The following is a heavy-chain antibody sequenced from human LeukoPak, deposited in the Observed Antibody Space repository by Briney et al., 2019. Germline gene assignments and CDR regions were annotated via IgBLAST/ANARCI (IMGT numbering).Heavy chain of an antibody. J-gene: IGHJ4*02. CDR1: GYSFTSYW. Sequence: GESLKISCKGSGYSFTSYWISWVRQMPGKGLEWMGRIGPSDSYTNYSPSFQGHVTISADESISTAYLQWSSLKASDTAMYYCARRRDSSSWYYFDYWGQGTLVTVSS. CDR3: ARRRDSSSWYYFDY. V-gene: IGHV5-10-1*01. CDR2: IGPSDSYT. D-gene: IGHD6-13*01.